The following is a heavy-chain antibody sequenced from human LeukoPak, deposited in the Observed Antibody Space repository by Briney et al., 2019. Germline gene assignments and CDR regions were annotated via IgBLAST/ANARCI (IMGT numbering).Heavy chain of an antibody. CDR3: ARDEGSGSYYYYYYYYMDV. CDR2: INTNTGNP. Sequence: GASVKVSCKASGYTFTNYSMNWVRQAPGQGLEWMGWINTNTGNPTYAQGFTGRFVFSLDTSVSTAYLQISSLKAEDTAVYYCARDEGSGSYYYYYYYYMDVWGKGTTVTVSS. D-gene: IGHD3-10*01. CDR1: GYTFTNYS. J-gene: IGHJ6*03. V-gene: IGHV7-4-1*02.